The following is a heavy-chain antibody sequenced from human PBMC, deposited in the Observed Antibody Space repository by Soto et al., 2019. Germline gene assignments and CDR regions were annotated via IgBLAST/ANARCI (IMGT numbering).Heavy chain of an antibody. V-gene: IGHV3-30*18. D-gene: IGHD4-17*01. CDR2: ISYDGSNK. J-gene: IGHJ4*02. Sequence: GGSLRLSCAASGFTFSSYGMHWVRQAPGKGLEWVAVISYDGSNKYYADSVKGRFTISRDNSKNTLYLQMNSLRAEDTAVYYCAKFDYGDYGWIDYWGQGTLVTVSS. CDR3: AKFDYGDYGWIDY. CDR1: GFTFSSYG.